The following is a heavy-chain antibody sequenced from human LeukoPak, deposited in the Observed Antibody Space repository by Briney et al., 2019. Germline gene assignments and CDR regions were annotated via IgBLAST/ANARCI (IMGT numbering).Heavy chain of an antibody. CDR2: IYSSGTT. V-gene: IGHV4-31*03. D-gene: IGHD5-18*01. CDR1: XXSITXXXXX. CDR3: ARRRLXXTXGYX. J-gene: IGHJ4*02. Sequence: SLTCXVSXXSITXXXXXWXXXXXXPXXXLXXIGDIYSSGTTYYNPSLKGRLYISVDTSKNQYSLKLSSVTAADTAVYYCARRRLXXTXGYXWXQG.